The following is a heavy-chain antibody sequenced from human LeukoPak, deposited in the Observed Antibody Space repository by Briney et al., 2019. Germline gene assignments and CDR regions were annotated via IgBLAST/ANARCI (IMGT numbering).Heavy chain of an antibody. CDR1: GFTFGNYA. V-gene: IGHV3-23*01. CDR3: AKARNYPGLFDY. Sequence: GGSLRLSCAASGFTFGNYAIHWVRQTPGKGLEWVSTISDSGGSTYYADSVKGRFTISRDNSKNTLYLQMNSLRAEDTAVYYCAKARNYPGLFDYWGQGTLVTVSS. CDR2: ISDSGGST. J-gene: IGHJ4*02. D-gene: IGHD3-16*02.